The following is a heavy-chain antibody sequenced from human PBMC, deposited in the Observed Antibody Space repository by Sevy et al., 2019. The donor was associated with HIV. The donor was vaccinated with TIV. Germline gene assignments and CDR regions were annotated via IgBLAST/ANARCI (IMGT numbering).Heavy chain of an antibody. D-gene: IGHD6-19*01. CDR3: ARGAGWAIDY. V-gene: IGHV3-7*01. CDR2: IKEDGSET. J-gene: IGHJ4*02. Sequence: GESLKISCSASGFSLSDHWMNWVRQAPGMGLEWVAIIKEDGSETFYVDSVNGRFSISRDNAKNSVYLQMNSLRVEDTAVYYCARGAGWAIDYWGQGTLVTVSS. CDR1: GFSLSDHW.